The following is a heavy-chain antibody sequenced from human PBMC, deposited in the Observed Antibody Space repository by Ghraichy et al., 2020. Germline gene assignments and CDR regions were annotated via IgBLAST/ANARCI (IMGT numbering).Heavy chain of an antibody. V-gene: IGHV3-21*01. D-gene: IGHD2-2*01. CDR2: ISSISEYI. CDR3: AREDCSSISCFAKVPDY. Sequence: GESLNISCAASGFTFSSHSMNWVRQAPGKGLEWVSSISSISEYIYYADSVKGRFTISRDNAKKSLYLQMNSLRAEDTAVYYCAREDCSSISCFAKVPDYWGQGTLVTVSS. J-gene: IGHJ4*02. CDR1: GFTFSSHS.